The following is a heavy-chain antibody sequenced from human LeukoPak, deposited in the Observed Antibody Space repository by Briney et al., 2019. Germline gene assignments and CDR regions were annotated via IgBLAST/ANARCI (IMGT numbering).Heavy chain of an antibody. CDR2: INPNSGGT. D-gene: IGHD5-12*01. V-gene: IGHV1-2*02. CDR1: GYTFTGYN. Sequence: ASMKGSCKASGYTFTGYNMHWVRQAPGQGLEWMGWINPNSGGTNYAQKFQGRVTMTRDTSISTAYMELSRLRSDDTAVHYCARGPQWWLRLLIEGSYFDYWGQGTLVTVSS. J-gene: IGHJ4*02. CDR3: ARGPQWWLRLLIEGSYFDY.